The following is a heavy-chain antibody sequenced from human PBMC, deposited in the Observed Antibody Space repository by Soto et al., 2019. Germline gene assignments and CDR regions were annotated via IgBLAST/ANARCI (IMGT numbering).Heavy chain of an antibody. CDR2: INPNSGGT. D-gene: IGHD3-22*01. CDR3: ARDPTYYYDSSGYYEGYNWFDP. CDR1: GYTFTGYY. V-gene: IGHV1-2*04. Sequence: GASVKVSCKASGYTFTGYYMHWARQAPGQGLEWMGWINPNSGGTNYAQKFQGWVTMTRDTSISTAYMELSRLRSDDTAVYYCARDPTYYYDSSGYYEGYNWFDPWGQGTLVTVSS. J-gene: IGHJ5*02.